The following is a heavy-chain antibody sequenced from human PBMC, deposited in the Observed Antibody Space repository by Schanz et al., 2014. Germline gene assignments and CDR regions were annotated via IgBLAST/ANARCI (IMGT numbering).Heavy chain of an antibody. V-gene: IGHV1-46*03. CDR1: GYTLSAYS. D-gene: IGHD3-10*01. J-gene: IGHJ4*02. CDR2: INPSGGGT. CDR3: ARGGSMVQEINFAY. Sequence: QVQLVQSGTQVKKPGASVKVSCKASGYTLSAYSLHWVRQAPGQGLEWMGIINPSGGGTSYALRFQDRVTVTRDTSTSTFYMELSSLRSEDTAVYYCARGGSMVQEINFAYWGQGSLVTVSS.